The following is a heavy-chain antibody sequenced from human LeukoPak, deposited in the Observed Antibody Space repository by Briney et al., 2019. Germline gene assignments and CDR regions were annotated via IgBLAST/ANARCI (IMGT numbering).Heavy chain of an antibody. CDR2: IYYSGGT. J-gene: IGHJ4*02. CDR3: ARHTSSGYYAFEY. V-gene: IGHV4-59*08. CDR1: GGSISSYY. Sequence: TSETLSLTCTVSGGSISSYYWSWIRQPPGKGLEWIGHIYYSGGTNYTPSLKSRVSISVDTTKNQVSLKLSSVTAADTAVYYCARHTSSGYYAFEYWGQGTLVTVSS. D-gene: IGHD3-22*01.